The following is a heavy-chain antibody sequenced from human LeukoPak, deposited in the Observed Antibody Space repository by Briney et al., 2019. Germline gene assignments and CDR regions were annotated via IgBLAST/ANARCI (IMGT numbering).Heavy chain of an antibody. CDR1: GFTFSSHW. V-gene: IGHV3-7*01. CDR3: ARGNGYGDSPFDY. J-gene: IGHJ4*02. CDR2: IKQDGSEK. Sequence: GGSLRLSCAASGFTFSSHWMSWVRQAPGKGLEWVANIKQDGSEKYYVDSVKGRFTISRDNAKNSLYLQMNSLRPEDTAVYYCARGNGYGDSPFDYWGQGTLVTVSS. D-gene: IGHD4-17*01.